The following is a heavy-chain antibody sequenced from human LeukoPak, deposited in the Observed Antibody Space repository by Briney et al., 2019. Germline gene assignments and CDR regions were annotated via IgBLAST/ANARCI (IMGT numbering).Heavy chain of an antibody. Sequence: GGFLRLSCAASGFTFSIYSMDWVRQAPGKGLEWVSSISSSGSYIYYADSLKGRFTISRDNSKNTLYLQVGSLRAEDTAVYYCARDIALRLNWEYAFDIWGQGTMVTVSS. D-gene: IGHD7-27*01. CDR2: ISSSGSYI. CDR3: ARDIALRLNWEYAFDI. J-gene: IGHJ3*02. V-gene: IGHV3-21*01. CDR1: GFTFSIYS.